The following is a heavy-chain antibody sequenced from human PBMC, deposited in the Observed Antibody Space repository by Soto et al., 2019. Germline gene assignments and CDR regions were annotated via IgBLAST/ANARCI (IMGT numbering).Heavy chain of an antibody. V-gene: IGHV3-74*01. CDR1: GFTFSSYW. CDR2: INSDGSRT. J-gene: IGHJ3*02. Sequence: GGSLRLSCAASGFTFSSYWMHSVRQAPGKXLVWVSRINSDGSRTSYAESVKARFTIYRDNAKNTLYLQMNSMRAEDTAVYYCARAKRGLYSSSLSDFDIWGQGTMVTVSS. CDR3: ARAKRGLYSSSLSDFDI. D-gene: IGHD6-6*01.